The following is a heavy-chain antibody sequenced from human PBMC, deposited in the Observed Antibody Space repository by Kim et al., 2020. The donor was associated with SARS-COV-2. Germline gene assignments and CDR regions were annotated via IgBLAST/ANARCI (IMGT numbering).Heavy chain of an antibody. J-gene: IGHJ4*02. CDR3: ARGILTSSIAARGCTPSDY. Sequence: GGSLRLSCAASGFTFSSYAMHWVRQAPGKGLEWVAVISYDGSNKYYADSVKGRFTISRDNSKNTLYLQMNSLRAEDTAVYYCARGILTSSIAARGCTPSDYWGQGTLVTVSS. CDR1: GFTFSSYA. V-gene: IGHV3-30-3*01. CDR2: ISYDGSNK. D-gene: IGHD6-6*01.